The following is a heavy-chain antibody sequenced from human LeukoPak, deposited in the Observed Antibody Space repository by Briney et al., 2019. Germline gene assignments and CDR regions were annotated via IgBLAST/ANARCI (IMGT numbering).Heavy chain of an antibody. CDR1: GYIFTSYI. CDR3: ARVSDRGDLYHYYYYWTS. CDR2: INTNTGNP. J-gene: IGHJ6*03. Sequence: GASVKVSCKASGYIFTSYIMNWVRQAPGQGLEWMGWINTNTGNPTYAQGFTGRFVFSLDTSVSTAYLQINSLKAEDTAVYYCARVSDRGDLYHYYYYWTSGAKGPRSPSP. V-gene: IGHV7-4-1*02. D-gene: IGHD2-21*02.